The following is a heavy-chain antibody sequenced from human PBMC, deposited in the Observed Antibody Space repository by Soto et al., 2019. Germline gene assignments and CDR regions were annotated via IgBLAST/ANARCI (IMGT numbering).Heavy chain of an antibody. V-gene: IGHV1-8*01. CDR3: ARDLYGDHGDY. D-gene: IGHD4-17*01. CDR2: MNPNSGNT. J-gene: IGHJ4*02. Sequence: QVQLVQSGAEVKPPGASVKVSCKASGYTFTSYDINWVRQATGQGLEGMGWMNPNSGNTGYAQKFQGRVTMTRNTSISTGYMELSSLRYEDTGVYYCARDLYGDHGDYWGQGTLVTVSS. CDR1: GYTFTSYD.